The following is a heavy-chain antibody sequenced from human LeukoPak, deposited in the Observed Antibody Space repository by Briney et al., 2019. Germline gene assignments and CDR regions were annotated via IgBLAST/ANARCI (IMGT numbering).Heavy chain of an antibody. J-gene: IGHJ4*02. Sequence: GGSLRLSCAASGFTFSSYGMSWVRQAPGKGLEWVSAISGSGGSTYYADSVKGRFTISRDNSKNTLYLQMNSLRAEDTAVYYCAKLLLVYFVYGYFAYWGQEPLVTVSS. CDR1: GFTFSSYG. V-gene: IGHV3-23*01. CDR3: AKLLLVYFVYGYFAY. D-gene: IGHD2-8*01. CDR2: ISGSGGST.